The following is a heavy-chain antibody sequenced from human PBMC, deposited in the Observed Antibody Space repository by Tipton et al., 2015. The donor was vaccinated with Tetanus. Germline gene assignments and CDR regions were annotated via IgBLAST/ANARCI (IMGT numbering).Heavy chain of an antibody. CDR3: ARRGEARANWFDS. J-gene: IGHJ5*01. CDR1: GFTFSSDW. D-gene: IGHD2-21*01. V-gene: IGHV3-48*02. Sequence: GSLRLSCAASGFTFSSDWMHWVRQAPGKGLVWVSYISYSSTSVYYVDSVKGRFVVSRDNAKNSLYLQMNTLRDDDTAVYYCARRGEARANWFDSWGQGTLVTVSS. CDR2: ISYSSTSV.